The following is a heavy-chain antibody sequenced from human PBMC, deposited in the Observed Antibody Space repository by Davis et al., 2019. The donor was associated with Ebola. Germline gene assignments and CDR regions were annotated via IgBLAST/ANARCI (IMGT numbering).Heavy chain of an antibody. D-gene: IGHD3-9*01. V-gene: IGHV3-66*04. CDR3: TRHVPVDFWYFDL. Sequence: GESLKISCAASGFTFSSNSMSWVRQAPGKGLEWVSVIYRDGRMYHADSVKGRFTISRDDSKNTVYLQINSLRAEDTAMYHCTRHVPVDFWYFDLWGRGTLVTFSS. J-gene: IGHJ2*01. CDR1: GFTFSSNS. CDR2: IYRDGRM.